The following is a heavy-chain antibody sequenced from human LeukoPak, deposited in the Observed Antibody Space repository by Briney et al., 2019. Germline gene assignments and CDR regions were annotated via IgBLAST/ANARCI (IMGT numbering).Heavy chain of an antibody. CDR2: INSDGSST. J-gene: IGHJ4*02. Sequence: PGESLNISCAASGFTFSSYWMHWVRQAPGKGLVWVSRINSDGSSTNYADSVKGRFTISRDNAKNTLYLQMNSLRAEDTAVYYCASGVAAAGRDYFDYWGQGTLVTVSS. V-gene: IGHV3-74*01. D-gene: IGHD6-13*01. CDR3: ASGVAAAGRDYFDY. CDR1: GFTFSSYW.